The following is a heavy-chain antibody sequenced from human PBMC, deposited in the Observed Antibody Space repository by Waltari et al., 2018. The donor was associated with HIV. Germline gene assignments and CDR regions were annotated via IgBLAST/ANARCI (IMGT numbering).Heavy chain of an antibody. V-gene: IGHV3-23*04. D-gene: IGHD6-6*01. CDR1: GFDFSSYA. J-gene: IGHJ4*02. CDR3: AAGQLLLFDY. CDR2: ISGSGDTT. Sequence: EVQLVESGGGLLQPGGSLRLSCAGSGFDFSSYAMTWVRQTPGKGLEWVSAISGSGDTTYYADSVKGRFTISRDNYKNTMYLQMNSLRVEDTAVYYCAAGQLLLFDYWGQGTLVTVSS.